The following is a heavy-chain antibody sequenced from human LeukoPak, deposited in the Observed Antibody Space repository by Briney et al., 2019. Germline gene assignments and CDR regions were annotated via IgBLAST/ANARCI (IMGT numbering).Heavy chain of an antibody. V-gene: IGHV2-5*02. CDR1: GFSLSTSGVG. CDR2: IYWDGDK. CDR3: AHGLTVVPAAMGGSWYFDL. D-gene: IGHD2-2*01. J-gene: IGHJ2*01. Sequence: GSGPTLVKPTQTLTLTCTFSGFSLSTSGVGVGWIRQPPGKALEWLALIYWDGDKRYSPSLKSRLTITKDTSKNQVVLTMTNMDPVDTATYYCAHGLTVVPAAMGGSWYFDLWGRGTLVTVSS.